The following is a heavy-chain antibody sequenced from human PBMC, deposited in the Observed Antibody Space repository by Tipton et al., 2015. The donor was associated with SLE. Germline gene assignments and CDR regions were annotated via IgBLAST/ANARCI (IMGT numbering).Heavy chain of an antibody. CDR3: ARERYDFPYYMDV. CDR1: GGSISSSSYY. D-gene: IGHD3-3*01. CDR2: IYYSGST. V-gene: IGHV4-39*07. J-gene: IGHJ6*03. Sequence: TLSLTCTVSGGSISSSSYYWGWIRQPPGKGLEWIGSIYYSGSTYYNPSLKSRVTISVDTSKNQFSLKLSSVTAADTAVYYCARERYDFPYYMDVWRKGTTVTVSS.